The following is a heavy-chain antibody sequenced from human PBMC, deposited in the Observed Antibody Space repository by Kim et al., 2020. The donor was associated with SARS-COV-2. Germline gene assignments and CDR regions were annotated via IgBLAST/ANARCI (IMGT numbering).Heavy chain of an antibody. J-gene: IGHJ5*02. CDR1: GSTFSSYA. V-gene: IGHV3-30*04. D-gene: IGHD6-19*01. CDR3: AREEVISSVWYGTYGGHNWFDP. CDR2: ISYDGSNK. Sequence: GGSLRLSCAASGSTFSSYAMHWVRQAPGKGLEWVAVISYDGSNKYYADSVKGRFTISRDNSKNTLYLQMNSLRAEDTAVYYCAREEVISSVWYGTYGGHNWFDPWGQGTLVTVSS.